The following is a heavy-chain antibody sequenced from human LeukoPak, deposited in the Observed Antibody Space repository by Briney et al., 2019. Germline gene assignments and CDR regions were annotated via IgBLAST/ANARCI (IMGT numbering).Heavy chain of an antibody. CDR2: ISGGGGST. CDR1: GFTVSSHY. J-gene: IGHJ4*02. V-gene: IGHV3-23*01. CDR3: ANPGRYSSGWVFPPCFDY. Sequence: GGSLRLSCAASGFTVSSHYMSWVRQAPGKGLEWVSAISGGGGSTYYADSVKGRFTISRDNSMNTLYLQMNSLRADDTAVYYCANPGRYSSGWVFPPCFDYWGQGTLVTVSS. D-gene: IGHD6-19*01.